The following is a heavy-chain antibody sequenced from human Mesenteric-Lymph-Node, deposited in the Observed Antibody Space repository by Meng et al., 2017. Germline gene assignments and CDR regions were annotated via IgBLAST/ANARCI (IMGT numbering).Heavy chain of an antibody. CDR3: ASVSRGYWFDP. CDR2: IIPIFGTA. CDR1: GGTFSSYA. Sequence: SVKVSCKASGGTFSSYAISWVRQAPGQGLEWMGGIIPIFGTANYAQKFQGRVTVTADASTSTAYMELSSLRSDDTAVYYCASVSRGYWFDPWGQGTLVTVSS. D-gene: IGHD3-16*01. J-gene: IGHJ5*02. V-gene: IGHV1-69*13.